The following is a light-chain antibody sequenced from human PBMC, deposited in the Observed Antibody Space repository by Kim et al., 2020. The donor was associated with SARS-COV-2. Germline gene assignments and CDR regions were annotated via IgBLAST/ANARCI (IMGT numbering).Light chain of an antibody. CDR2: YDT. Sequence: SYELTQPPSVSVSPGKTARITCDGNEIGDKTAHWYQQKPGQAPMLVMYYDTDRPSGIPARFSGSKSGKTATLTISRVEAGDEADYYCQAWDTSTDHQVFG. J-gene: IGLJ1*01. V-gene: IGLV3-21*01. CDR3: QAWDTSTDHQV. CDR1: EIGDKT.